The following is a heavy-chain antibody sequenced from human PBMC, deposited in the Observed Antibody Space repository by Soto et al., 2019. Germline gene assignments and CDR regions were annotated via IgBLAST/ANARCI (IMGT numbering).Heavy chain of an antibody. CDR1: GGSFSGYY. Sequence: SETLSLTCGVYGGSFSGYYWSWIRQPPGKGLEWIGEINHSGSTDYNPSLKSRVTISVDTSKNQFSLKLSSVTAADTAVYYCASSSSLYYYDSNYSGQGTLVTVSS. CDR3: ASSSSLYYYDSNY. D-gene: IGHD3-22*01. CDR2: INHSGST. J-gene: IGHJ4*02. V-gene: IGHV4-34*01.